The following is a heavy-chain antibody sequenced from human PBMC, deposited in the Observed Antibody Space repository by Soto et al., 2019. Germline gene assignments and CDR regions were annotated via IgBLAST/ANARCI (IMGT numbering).Heavy chain of an antibody. Sequence: DVQLVESGGGLVQPGGSLRVSCAASGFTLGSHRIHWVRQPPGKGLEWVSRIDTDGGGTSYADSVKGRFTIPTDNAKNTVYLQMNGLRAEDTAVYYCATVFDLWGQGTLVTVSS. CDR3: ATVFDL. CDR2: IDTDGGGT. J-gene: IGHJ5*02. V-gene: IGHV3-74*01. CDR1: GFTLGSHR.